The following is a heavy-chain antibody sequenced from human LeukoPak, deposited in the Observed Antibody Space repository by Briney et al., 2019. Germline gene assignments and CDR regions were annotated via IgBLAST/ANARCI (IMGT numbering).Heavy chain of an antibody. D-gene: IGHD5-24*01. CDR1: GGSISSSSYY. CDR3: ARLLRDGYNLVDY. J-gene: IGHJ4*02. Sequence: ASETLSLTCTVSGGSISSSSYYWGWIRQPPGKGLEWIGSNYYSGSTYYNPSLKSRVTISVDTSKNQFSLKLSSVTAADTAVYYCARLLRDGYNLVDYWGQGTLVTVSS. V-gene: IGHV4-39*07. CDR2: NYYSGST.